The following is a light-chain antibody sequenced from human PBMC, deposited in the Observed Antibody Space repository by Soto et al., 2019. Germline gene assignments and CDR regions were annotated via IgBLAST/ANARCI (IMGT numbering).Light chain of an antibody. CDR2: GAS. CDR3: QQYGSSYPWT. J-gene: IGKJ1*01. V-gene: IGKV3-20*01. CDR1: QSVSSSY. Sequence: EIVLTQSPGTLSLSPGERATLSCRASQSVSSSYLAWYQQKPGQAPRLLIYGASSRATGIPDRFSGSGSGTDFTLTISRLGPEDFAVYYCQQYGSSYPWTFGQGTKVDIK.